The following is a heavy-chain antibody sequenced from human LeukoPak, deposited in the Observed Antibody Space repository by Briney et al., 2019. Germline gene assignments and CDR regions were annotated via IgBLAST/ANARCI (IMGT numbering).Heavy chain of an antibody. CDR3: ARSWLLVAATRPTDY. CDR2: RNQDESET. Sequence: GGSLRLSCGVSGFTFSSYWMTWVRQAPRKGLEWVASRNQDESETFYVDSVKGRFTISRDNAKNSLYLQMSSLRVEDTAIYYCARSWLLVAATRPTDYWGQGTLVTVSS. J-gene: IGHJ4*02. D-gene: IGHD1-26*01. V-gene: IGHV3-7*01. CDR1: GFTFSSYW.